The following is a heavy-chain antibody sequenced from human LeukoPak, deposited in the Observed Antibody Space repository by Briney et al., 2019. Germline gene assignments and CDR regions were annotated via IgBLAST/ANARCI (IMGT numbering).Heavy chain of an antibody. D-gene: IGHD2-15*01. CDR2: IYYSGST. Sequence: NPSETLSLTCTVSGGSITNYYWSWVRQPPGKRLEWNGYIYYSGSTNNNPSLKSRVTISVDTSKNQFSLKLSSVTAADTAVYYCATAACSGGSCYLYYYMDVWGQGTLVTVSS. CDR3: ATAACSGGSCYLYYYMDV. J-gene: IGHJ6*03. CDR1: GGSITNYY. V-gene: IGHV4-59*01.